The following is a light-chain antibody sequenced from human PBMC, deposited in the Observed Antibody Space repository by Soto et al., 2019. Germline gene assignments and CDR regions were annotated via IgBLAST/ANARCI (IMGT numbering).Light chain of an antibody. CDR3: QQYYNWPPLT. J-gene: IGKJ4*01. CDR1: QSVSNK. V-gene: IGKV3-15*01. Sequence: EIVXTXSPXXLSVSPGEGATLSCRASQSVSNKVAWYQQKPGQAPRLLIYGSSSRATGIPARFSGSGSGTEFTLTISGLQSEDFAVYYCQQYYNWPPLTFGGGTKVEIK. CDR2: GSS.